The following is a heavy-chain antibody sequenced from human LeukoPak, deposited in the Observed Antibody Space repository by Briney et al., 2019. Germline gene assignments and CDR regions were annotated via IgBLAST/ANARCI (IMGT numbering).Heavy chain of an antibody. V-gene: IGHV3-21*01. CDR3: ARRGGGCVGGYCYFMFDY. CDR2: ISSSSSYI. Sequence: GGSLRLSCAASGFTFSSYSMNWVRQAPGKGLEWVSSISSSSSYIYYADSVKGRFTISRDNAKNSLYLQMNSLRAEDTAVYYRARRGGGCVGGYCYFMFDYWGQGALVTVSS. J-gene: IGHJ4*02. D-gene: IGHD2-21*02. CDR1: GFTFSSYS.